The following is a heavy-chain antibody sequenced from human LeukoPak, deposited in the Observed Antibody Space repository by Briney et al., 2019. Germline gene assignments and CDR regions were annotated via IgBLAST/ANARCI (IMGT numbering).Heavy chain of an antibody. Sequence: ASVKVSCKASGYTFTSYGISWVRQAPGQGLEWMGWISAYNGNTNYAQKLQGRVTMTTDTSTSTAYMELRSLRSDDTAVYYCARGPLLWFGELLGPVDYWGQGTLVTVSS. J-gene: IGHJ4*02. V-gene: IGHV1-18*01. CDR1: GYTFTSYG. CDR2: ISAYNGNT. CDR3: ARGPLLWFGELLGPVDY. D-gene: IGHD3-10*01.